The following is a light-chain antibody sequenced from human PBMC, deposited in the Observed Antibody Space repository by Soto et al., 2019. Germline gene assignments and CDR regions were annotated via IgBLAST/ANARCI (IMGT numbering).Light chain of an antibody. CDR2: DAS. J-gene: IGKJ1*01. V-gene: IGKV1-5*01. CDR3: LQDYNYPPT. Sequence: DIQMTQSPSTLSASIGDKLTITCRATQSISSWLAWYQHKPGEAPKLLIYDASDLETGVPLRFSGRGSETEFTLTINGLQPEDFATYYCLQDYNYPPTFGQGTKVDIK. CDR1: QSISSW.